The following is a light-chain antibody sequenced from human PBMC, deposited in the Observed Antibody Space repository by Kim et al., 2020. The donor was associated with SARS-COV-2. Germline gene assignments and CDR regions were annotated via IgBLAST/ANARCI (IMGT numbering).Light chain of an antibody. J-gene: IGLJ3*02. CDR2: DNT. CDR3: QSYDIGLRAWV. CDR1: RSNIGAQDG. V-gene: IGLV1-40*01. Sequence: GVTIACTGSRSNIGAQDGVQWFQRLPGTAPKLLIYDNTNRPSGVPDRFSASKSGTSASLAITGLQAEDEADYYCQSYDIGLRAWVFGGGTQLTVL.